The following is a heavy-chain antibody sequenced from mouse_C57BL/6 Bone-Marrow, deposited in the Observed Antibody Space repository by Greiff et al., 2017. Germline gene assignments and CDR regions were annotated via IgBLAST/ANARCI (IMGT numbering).Heavy chain of an antibody. V-gene: IGHV1-64*01. Sequence: VQLQQSGAELVKPGASVKLSCKASGYTFTSYWMHWVKQRPGQGLEWIGMIHPNSGSTNYNEKFKSKATLTVDKSSSTAYMQLSSLTSEDSAVYYYARAGTNYAMDYWGQGTSVTVSS. CDR3: ARAGTNYAMDY. CDR1: GYTFTSYW. J-gene: IGHJ4*01. D-gene: IGHD3-3*01. CDR2: IHPNSGST.